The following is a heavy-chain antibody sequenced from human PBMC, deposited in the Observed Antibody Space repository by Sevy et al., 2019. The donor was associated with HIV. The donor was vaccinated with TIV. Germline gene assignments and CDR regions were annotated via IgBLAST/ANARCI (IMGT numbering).Heavy chain of an antibody. CDR1: GFTFSDYY. V-gene: IGHV3-11*01. Sequence: GGSLRLACAASGFTFSDYYMTWIRQAPGKGLEWLLDISSSGSTTYYADAVKGRFTISRDNAKNSLYLQMNSLGAEDTTVYYCAREGGVGATNAFDIWGHGTMVTVSS. J-gene: IGHJ3*02. D-gene: IGHD1-26*01. CDR3: AREGGVGATNAFDI. CDR2: ISSSGSTT.